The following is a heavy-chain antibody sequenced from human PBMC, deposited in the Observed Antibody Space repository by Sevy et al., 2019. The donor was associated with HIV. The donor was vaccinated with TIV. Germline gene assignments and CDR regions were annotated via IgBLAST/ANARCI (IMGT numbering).Heavy chain of an antibody. V-gene: IGHV3-23*01. J-gene: IGHJ4*02. Sequence: GGSLGLSCAGSGFTFYKFFMGWVRQPSGEGLGWVATLSFGCGEINYADSVKGRFTISRDNSKNSFYLQMNNLRAEDTALYYCAREGCTKPHDYWGQGTLVTVSS. CDR3: AREGCTKPHDY. CDR1: GFTFYKFF. D-gene: IGHD2-8*01. CDR2: LSFGCGEI.